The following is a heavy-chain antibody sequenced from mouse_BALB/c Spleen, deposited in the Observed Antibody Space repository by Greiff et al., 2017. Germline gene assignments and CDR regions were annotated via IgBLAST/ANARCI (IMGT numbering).Heavy chain of an antibody. D-gene: IGHD2-14*01. V-gene: IGHV5-6*01. CDR2: ISSGGSYT. CDR1: GFTFSSYG. J-gene: IGHJ4*01. CDR3: AREDRYDAMDY. Sequence: EVQGVESGGDLVKPGGSLKLSCAASGFTFSSYGMSWVRQTPDKRLEWVATISSGGSYTYYPDSVKGRFTISRDNAKNTLYLQMSSLKSEDTAMYYCAREDRYDAMDYWGQGTSVTVSS.